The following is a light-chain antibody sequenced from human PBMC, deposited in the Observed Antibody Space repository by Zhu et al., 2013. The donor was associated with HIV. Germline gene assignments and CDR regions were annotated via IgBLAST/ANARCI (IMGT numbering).Light chain of an antibody. Sequence: DLVMTQSPLSLPVTPGEPASISCRSSQSLLHSNGYTYLDWYLQKPGLPPQLLISLTSNRASGVSDRFSGSGTGTDFTLKISRVETEDVGIYYCMQALQTPYTFGQGTKLEI. V-gene: IGKV2-28*01. J-gene: IGKJ2*01. CDR3: MQALQTPYT. CDR2: LTS. CDR1: QSLLHSNGYTY.